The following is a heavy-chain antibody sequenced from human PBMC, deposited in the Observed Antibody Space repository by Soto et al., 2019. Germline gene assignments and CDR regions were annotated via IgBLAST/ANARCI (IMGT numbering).Heavy chain of an antibody. J-gene: IGHJ6*02. CDR1: GFTFSSYS. D-gene: IGHD2-8*01. CDR3: ATSYAIPNYYYYGMDV. V-gene: IGHV3-21*01. CDR2: ISSSSSYI. Sequence: EVQLVESGGGLVKPGGSLRLSCAASGFTFSSYSMNWVRQAPGKGLEWVSSISSSSSYIYYADSVKGRFTISRDNAKNSLYLQMNSLRAEDTAVYYCATSYAIPNYYYYGMDVWGQGTTVTVSS.